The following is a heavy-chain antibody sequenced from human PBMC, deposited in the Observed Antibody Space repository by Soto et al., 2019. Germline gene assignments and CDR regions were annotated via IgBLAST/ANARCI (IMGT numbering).Heavy chain of an antibody. J-gene: IGHJ4*02. CDR1: GFTFSSYS. CDR3: AREVSGYDDVSYPDY. V-gene: IGHV3-21*01. D-gene: IGHD5-12*01. CDR2: ISSSSSYI. Sequence: GGSLRLSCAASGFTFSSYSMNWVRQAPGKGLEWVSSISSSSSYIYYADSVKGRFTISRDNAKNSLYLQMNSLRAEDTAVYYCAREVSGYDDVSYPDYWGQGTLVTVSS.